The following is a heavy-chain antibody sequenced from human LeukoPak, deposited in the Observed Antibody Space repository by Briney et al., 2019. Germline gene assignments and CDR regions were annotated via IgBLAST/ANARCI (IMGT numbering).Heavy chain of an antibody. D-gene: IGHD5-24*01. CDR1: GGTFSSYA. J-gene: IGHJ4*02. V-gene: IGHV1-69*06. CDR2: IVPIFGTA. CDR3: AREEEAGFNDY. Sequence: SVKVSYKASGGTFSSYAISWVRQAPGQGLEWMGRIVPIFGTANYAQKFQGRVTITADKSTSTAYMELSSLRSEDTAVYYCAREEEAGFNDYWGQGTLVTVSS.